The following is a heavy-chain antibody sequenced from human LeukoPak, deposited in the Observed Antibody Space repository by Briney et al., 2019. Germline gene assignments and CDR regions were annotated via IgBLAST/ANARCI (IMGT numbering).Heavy chain of an antibody. D-gene: IGHD3-22*01. J-gene: IGHJ4*02. Sequence: PSETLSLTCAVSGDSLISSNWWSWVRQPPGKGLEWIGEIFHSGSTNYNPSLKSRVTISVDKSKNQFSLKLSSVTAADTAVYYCARVLSGSNFDYWGQGTLVTVSS. CDR2: IFHSGST. CDR1: GDSLISSNW. CDR3: ARVLSGSNFDY. V-gene: IGHV4-4*02.